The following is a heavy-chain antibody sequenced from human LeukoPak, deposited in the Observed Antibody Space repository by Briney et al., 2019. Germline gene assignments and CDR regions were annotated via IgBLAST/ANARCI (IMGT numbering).Heavy chain of an antibody. CDR2: INPNSGGT. CDR3: ARRYDYGDYGGLAGRDAFDI. Sequence: AASVKVSCKASGYTFTGYYMHWVRQAPGQGLEWMGWINPNSGGTNYAQKLQGRVTMTRDTSISTAYMELSRLRSDDTAVYYCARRYDYGDYGGLAGRDAFDIWGQGTMVTVSS. D-gene: IGHD4-17*01. V-gene: IGHV1-2*02. CDR1: GYTFTGYY. J-gene: IGHJ3*02.